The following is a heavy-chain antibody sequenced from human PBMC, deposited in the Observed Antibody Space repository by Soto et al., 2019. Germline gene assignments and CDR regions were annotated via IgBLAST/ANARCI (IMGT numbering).Heavy chain of an antibody. CDR2: ISYDGSNK. J-gene: IGHJ6*02. D-gene: IGHD1-26*01. CDR3: AREEGATYYYYYGMDV. CDR1: GFTFSSYA. V-gene: IGHV3-30-3*01. Sequence: QVQLVESGGGVVQPGRSLRLSCAASGFTFSSYAMHWVRQAPGKGLEWVAVISYDGSNKYYADSVKGRFTISRDNSKNTLYLQMNSLRAEDTAVYYCAREEGATYYYYYGMDVWGQGTTVTVSS.